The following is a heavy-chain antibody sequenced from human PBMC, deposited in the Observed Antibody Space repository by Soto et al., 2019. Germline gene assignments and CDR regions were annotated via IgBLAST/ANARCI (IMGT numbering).Heavy chain of an antibody. CDR3: VRGASGRYYVDV. D-gene: IGHD3-10*01. V-gene: IGHV3-74*01. Sequence: GGSLRLSCAASGFKFSAFAMTWVRQVPGKGLEWLSCISCDGSVADYADSVKGRFTISRDNAENTVYLQMNSLRVEDTAIYYCVRGASGRYYVDVWGKGTTVTVSS. CDR1: GFKFSAFA. J-gene: IGHJ6*03. CDR2: ISCDGSVA.